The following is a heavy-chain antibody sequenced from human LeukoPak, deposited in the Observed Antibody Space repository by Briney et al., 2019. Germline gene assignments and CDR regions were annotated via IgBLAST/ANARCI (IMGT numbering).Heavy chain of an antibody. V-gene: IGHV4-39*07. CDR3: ARDGGPADY. CDR2: IYYSGST. Sequence: SETLSLTCTVSGGSISSSSYYWGWIRQPPGKGLEWIGSIYYSGSTYYNPSLKSRVTIPVDTSKNQFSLKLSSVTAADTAVYYCARDGGPADYWGQGTLVTVSS. J-gene: IGHJ4*02. D-gene: IGHD3-16*01. CDR1: GGSISSSSYY.